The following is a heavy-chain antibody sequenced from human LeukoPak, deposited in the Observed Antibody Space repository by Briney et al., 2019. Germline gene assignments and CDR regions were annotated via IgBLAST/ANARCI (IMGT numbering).Heavy chain of an antibody. V-gene: IGHV3-66*02. CDR2: IYSGGST. CDR3: ARAERYSSIDGMDI. D-gene: IGHD6-13*01. Sequence: GGSLRLSCAASGFTVSSNYMSWVRQAPGKGLEWGSVIYSGGSTYYADSVKGRFTISRDNSKNTLYLQMNSLRAEETAVYYCARAERYSSIDGMDIWGQGNTVTVSS. CDR1: GFTVSSNY. J-gene: IGHJ6*02.